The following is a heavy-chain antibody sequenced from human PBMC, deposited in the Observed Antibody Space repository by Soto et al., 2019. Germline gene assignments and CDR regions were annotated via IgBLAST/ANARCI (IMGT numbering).Heavy chain of an antibody. CDR1: GFTFSSYS. D-gene: IGHD4-4*01. CDR2: ISGSGNYT. V-gene: IGHV3-21*01. Sequence: GGSLRLSCAASGFTFSSYSMNWVRQAPGKGLEWVSSISGSGNYTHYADFLRGRFTTSRDNAKTSLYLQMNSMRAEDTAVYYCAREGINNYTEYYFDSWGQGTVVTVSS. J-gene: IGHJ4*02. CDR3: AREGINNYTEYYFDS.